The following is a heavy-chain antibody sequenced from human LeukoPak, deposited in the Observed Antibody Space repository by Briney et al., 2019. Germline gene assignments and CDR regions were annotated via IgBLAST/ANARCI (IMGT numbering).Heavy chain of an antibody. D-gene: IGHD6-19*01. CDR2: IKQDGSEK. CDR1: GFSINNYW. J-gene: IGHJ4*02. Sequence: GGSLRLSCVASGFSINNYWMTWLRQAPGKALEWVANIKQDGSEKYYVNSVKGRFTVSRDNAKNSLYLQMNSLRAEDTAVYYCASVPYSSGWHFDYWGQGTLVTVSS. V-gene: IGHV3-7*01. CDR3: ASVPYSSGWHFDY.